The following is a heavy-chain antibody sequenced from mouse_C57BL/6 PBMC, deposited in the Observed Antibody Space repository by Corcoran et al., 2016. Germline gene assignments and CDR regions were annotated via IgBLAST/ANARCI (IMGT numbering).Heavy chain of an antibody. CDR1: GYTFTDYY. CDR3: ARSYYGY. Sequence: EVQLPQSRPELVTPGASVKISCKSSGYTFTDYYVNWVKQSHGKSLEWIGDINPNNGGTSYNQKCKGKATLTVDKSSSTAYMELRSLTSADSAGYYCARSYYGYWGQGTTLTVSS. V-gene: IGHV1-26*01. CDR2: INPNNGGT. J-gene: IGHJ2*01. D-gene: IGHD1-1*01.